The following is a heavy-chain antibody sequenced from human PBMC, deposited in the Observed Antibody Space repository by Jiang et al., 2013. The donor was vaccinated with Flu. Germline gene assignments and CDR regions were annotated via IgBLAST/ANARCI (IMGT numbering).Heavy chain of an antibody. CDR2: TNPNSGGS. V-gene: IGHV1-2*02. J-gene: IGHJ4*02. D-gene: IGHD1-26*01. CDR1: GYTFTGYY. CDR3: ARGVIVGASGQVDY. Sequence: SGAEVKKPGASVKVSCKASGYTFTGYYMHWVRQAPGQGFEWMGWTNPNSGGSHYAQKFQGRVTLTRDTSISTAYMDLSSLTSDDTAVYYCARGVIVGASGQVDYWGQGTLVTV.